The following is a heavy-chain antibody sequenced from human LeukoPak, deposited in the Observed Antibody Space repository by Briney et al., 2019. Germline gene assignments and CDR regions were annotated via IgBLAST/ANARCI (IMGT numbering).Heavy chain of an antibody. CDR1: GGSISSGSYY. V-gene: IGHV4-61*02. Sequence: SQTLSLTCTVSGGSISSGSYYWSWIRQPTGKGLEWIGRIYTSGSTNYNPSLKSRVTISVDTSKNQFSLKLSSVTAADTAVYYCASPTNWGQGTLVTVSS. CDR2: IYTSGST. J-gene: IGHJ4*02. CDR3: ASPTN.